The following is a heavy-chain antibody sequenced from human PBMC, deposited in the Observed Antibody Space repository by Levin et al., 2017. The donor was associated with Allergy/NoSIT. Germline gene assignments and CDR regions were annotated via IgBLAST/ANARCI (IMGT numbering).Heavy chain of an antibody. CDR1: GYTFPNFG. V-gene: IGHV1-18*04. D-gene: IGHD3-10*01. Sequence: ASVKVSCKASGYTFPNFGITWVRQAPGQGLEWMGWISPYNGNTNYAQKFQGRVTMTTDTSTNTAYMEMRSLRSDDTAIYYCAKLASEATHYDSGSDDFDIWGQGTMVTVSS. J-gene: IGHJ3*02. CDR3: AKLASEATHYDSGSDDFDI. CDR2: ISPYNGNT.